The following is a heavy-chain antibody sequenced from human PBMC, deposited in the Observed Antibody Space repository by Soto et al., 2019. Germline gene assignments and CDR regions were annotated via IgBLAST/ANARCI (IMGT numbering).Heavy chain of an antibody. CDR2: IYYSGST. CDR3: ARAPMYYYDSSGYYRQI. Sequence: PSETLSLTCTVSGGSISSYYWSWIRQPPGKGLEWIGYIYYSGSTYYNPSLKSRVTISVDTSKNQFSLKLSSVTAADTAVYYCARAPMYYYDSSGYYRQIWGQGTLVTVSS. J-gene: IGHJ4*02. CDR1: GGSISSYY. D-gene: IGHD3-22*01. V-gene: IGHV4-59*08.